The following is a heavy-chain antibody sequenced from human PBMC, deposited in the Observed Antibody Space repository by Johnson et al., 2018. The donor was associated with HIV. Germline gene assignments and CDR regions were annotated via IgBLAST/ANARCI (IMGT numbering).Heavy chain of an antibody. Sequence: VLLVESGGGLVQPGGSLRLSCTASGFPVTSNFMTWVRQPPGKGLDWVSAVYSTFGTYYADSVKGRFTISRDNSKNTLYLQMNSLRVEDTAVYYCARGGLTYYYDSSGYPDAFDIWGQGAMVTVSS. CDR3: ARGGLTYYYDSSGYPDAFDI. V-gene: IGHV3-66*02. CDR1: GFPVTSNF. J-gene: IGHJ3*02. CDR2: VYSTFGT. D-gene: IGHD3-22*01.